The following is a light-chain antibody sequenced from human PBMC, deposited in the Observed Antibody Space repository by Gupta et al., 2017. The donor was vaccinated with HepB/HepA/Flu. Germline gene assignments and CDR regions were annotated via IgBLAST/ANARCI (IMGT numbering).Light chain of an antibody. CDR1: SSDVGGYNY. J-gene: IGLJ1*01. V-gene: IGLV2-14*01. CDR3: SADTSSNTYV. CDR2: DVS. Sequence: QSALTPPASVSGSPGQSITISCTGTSSDVGGYNYVSWYQQHPGKAHKLMINDVSSRPAGVANRFSGSKSGNTASLTISGLQAEDDADYYCSADTSSNTYVFGTGTKVTVL.